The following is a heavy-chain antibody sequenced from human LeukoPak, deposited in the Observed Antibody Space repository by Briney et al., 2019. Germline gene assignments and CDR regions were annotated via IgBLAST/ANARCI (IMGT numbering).Heavy chain of an antibody. D-gene: IGHD3-3*01. CDR1: GYTFTSYD. CDR3: ARGCHQDYDFWSGTWLYYYYYMDV. J-gene: IGHJ6*03. Sequence: ASVKASCKASGYTFTSYDINWVRQATGQGLEWMGWMNPNSGNTGYAQKFQGRVTMTRNTSISTAYMELSSLRSEDTAVYYCARGCHQDYDFWSGTWLYYYYYMDVWGKGTTVTVS. V-gene: IGHV1-8*01. CDR2: MNPNSGNT.